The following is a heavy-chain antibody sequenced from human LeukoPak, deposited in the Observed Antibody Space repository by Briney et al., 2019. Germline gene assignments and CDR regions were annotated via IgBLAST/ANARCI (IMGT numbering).Heavy chain of an antibody. CDR1: GGSIGSYY. J-gene: IGHJ6*02. V-gene: IGHV4-59*01. Sequence: SETLSLTCTVSGGSIGSYYWSWIRQPPGKGLEWIGYIYYSGSTNYNPSLKSRVTISVDTSKNQFSLKLSSVTAADTAVYYCAACSSTSCYSYYYGMDVWGQGTTVTVSS. CDR3: AACSSTSCYSYYYGMDV. D-gene: IGHD2-2*01. CDR2: IYYSGST.